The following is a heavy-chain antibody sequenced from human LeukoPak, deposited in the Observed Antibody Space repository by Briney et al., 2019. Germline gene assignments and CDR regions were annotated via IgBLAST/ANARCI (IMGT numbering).Heavy chain of an antibody. CDR2: IKEDGSEK. V-gene: IGHV3-7*03. Sequence: GGSLRLSCAASGFSFSGYWMTWVRQAPGKGLEWVANIKEDGSEKYYADFVKGRFTISRDNAKNSLDLQMNSLSAEDTAVYYCARRGSTDYWGQGTLVTVSS. D-gene: IGHD2/OR15-2a*01. CDR3: ARRGSTDY. CDR1: GFSFSGYW. J-gene: IGHJ4*02.